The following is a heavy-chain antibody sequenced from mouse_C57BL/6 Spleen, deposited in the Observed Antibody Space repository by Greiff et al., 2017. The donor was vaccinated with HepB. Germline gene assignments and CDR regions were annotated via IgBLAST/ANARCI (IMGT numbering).Heavy chain of an antibody. V-gene: IGHV1-50*01. CDR3: ARAYPSMDY. D-gene: IGHD2-10*01. J-gene: IGHJ4*01. CDR2: IDPSDSYT. Sequence: QVQLQQPGAELVKPGASVKLSCKASGYTFTSYWMQWVKQRPGQGLEWIGEIDPSDSYTTYNQKFKGKATLTVDTSSSTAYMQLSSLTSEDSAVYYCARAYPSMDYWGQGTSVTVSS. CDR1: GYTFTSYW.